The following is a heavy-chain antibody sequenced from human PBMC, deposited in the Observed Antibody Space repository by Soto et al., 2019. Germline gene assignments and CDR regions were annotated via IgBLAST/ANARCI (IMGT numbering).Heavy chain of an antibody. J-gene: IGHJ3*02. D-gene: IGHD2-21*01. CDR2: ISAYNGNT. CDR1: GYTFTGYG. V-gene: IGHV1-18*01. CDR3: ARVHAIMSLGAFDI. Sequence: GASVKVSCKASGYTFTGYGISWGRQAPGQGLEWMGWISAYNGNTNYAQKLQGRVTMTTDTSTSTAYMELRSLRSDDTAVYYCARVHAIMSLGAFDIWGQGTMVTVSS.